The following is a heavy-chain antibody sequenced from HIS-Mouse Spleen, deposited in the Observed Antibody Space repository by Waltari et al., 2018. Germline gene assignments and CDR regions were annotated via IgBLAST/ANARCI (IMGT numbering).Heavy chain of an antibody. CDR3: ARVYYDFWSGYYY. J-gene: IGHJ4*02. Sequence: QVQLVQSGAEVKKPGASVKVSCKASGYTFTSYDINWVRQATGQGLGWMGWNPNSGNTGYAQKFQGRVTMTRNTSISTAYMELSSLRSEDTAVYYCARVYYDFWSGYYYWGQGTLVTVSS. D-gene: IGHD3-3*01. CDR2: NPNSGNT. V-gene: IGHV1-8*01. CDR1: GYTFTSYD.